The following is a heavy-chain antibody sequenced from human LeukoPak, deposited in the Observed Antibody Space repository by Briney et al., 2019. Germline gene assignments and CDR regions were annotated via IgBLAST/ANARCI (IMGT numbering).Heavy chain of an antibody. V-gene: IGHV3-15*01. D-gene: IGHD5-18*01. J-gene: IGHJ4*02. CDR1: GFTFSNAW. CDR3: TTDQAMAPY. CDR2: IKSKTDGRTT. Sequence: GGSLRLSCAASGFTFSNAWMSWVRQAPGKGMEWVGRIKSKTDGRTTDYAAPVKGRFTISRDDSKNTLYLQMNSLKTEDTAVYYCTTDQAMAPYWGQGTLVTVSS.